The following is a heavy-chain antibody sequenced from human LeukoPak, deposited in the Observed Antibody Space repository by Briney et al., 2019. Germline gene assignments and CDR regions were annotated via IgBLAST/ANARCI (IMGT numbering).Heavy chain of an antibody. CDR3: ARDRLVWDSSGLDAFDI. D-gene: IGHD3-22*01. CDR2: IYTGGST. J-gene: IGHJ3*02. CDR1: GGSITTGSYY. V-gene: IGHV4-61*02. Sequence: SETLSLTCGVSGGSITTGSYYWNWIRQPAGKGLEWIGRIYTGGSTNYNPSLKSRVTISLDTSKNQFSLKLSSVTAADTAVYYCARDRLVWDSSGLDAFDIWGQGTMVTVSS.